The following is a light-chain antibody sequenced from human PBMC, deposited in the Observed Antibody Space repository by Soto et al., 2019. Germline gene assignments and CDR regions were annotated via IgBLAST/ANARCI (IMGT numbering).Light chain of an antibody. CDR3: QSYDSSLSGHVV. CDR1: SSNIGAGYD. Sequence: QSVLTQPPSVSGAPGQRVTISCTGSSSNIGAGYDVHWYQQLPGTAPKLLIYGNSNRPSGVPDRFSGSKSGTSASLAITGLQAEDEADYYCQSYDSSLSGHVVFCGVTNLTVL. V-gene: IGLV1-40*01. J-gene: IGLJ2*01. CDR2: GNS.